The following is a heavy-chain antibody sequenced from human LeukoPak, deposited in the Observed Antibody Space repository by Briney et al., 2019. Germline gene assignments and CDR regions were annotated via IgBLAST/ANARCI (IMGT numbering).Heavy chain of an antibody. CDR3: ARDPASVRGGGLFDY. J-gene: IGHJ4*02. Sequence: GGSLRLSCAASGFTFISYRMNWVRPAPGKGLEWVSSISSSSSYIYYADSVKGRFTISRDNAKNSLYLQMNSLRAEDTAVYYCARDPASVRGGGLFDYWGQGTLVTVSS. CDR2: ISSSSSYI. V-gene: IGHV3-21*01. CDR1: GFTFISYR. D-gene: IGHD3-10*01.